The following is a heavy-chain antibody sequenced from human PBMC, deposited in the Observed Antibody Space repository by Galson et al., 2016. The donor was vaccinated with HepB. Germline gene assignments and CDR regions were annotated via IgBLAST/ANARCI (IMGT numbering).Heavy chain of an antibody. V-gene: IGHV3-21*01. CDR3: ARAFGHCTNGVCYAFDH. J-gene: IGHJ4*02. CDR1: GFTFSTYS. Sequence: SLRLSCAASGFTFSTYSMNWVRQAPGKGLEWVSSVSSGSNYMHYADSVKGRFTISRDNAKNSLYLQMNSLRAEDTAVYYCARAFGHCTNGVCYAFDHWGQGTLVTVSS. CDR2: VSSGSNYM. D-gene: IGHD2-8*01.